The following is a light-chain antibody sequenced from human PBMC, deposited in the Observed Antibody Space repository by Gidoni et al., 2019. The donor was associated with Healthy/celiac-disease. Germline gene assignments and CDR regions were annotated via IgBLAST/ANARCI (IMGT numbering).Light chain of an antibody. CDR2: DAS. CDR1: QDISNY. J-gene: IGKJ2*01. Sequence: DIQLTQSPSSLSASVGDRVTTTCQASQDISNYLNWYQQKPGKAPKLLIYDASNLETGVPSRFSGSGSGTDFTFTISSLQPEDIATYYCKQYDKIPYTFGQGTKLEIK. CDR3: KQYDKIPYT. V-gene: IGKV1-33*01.